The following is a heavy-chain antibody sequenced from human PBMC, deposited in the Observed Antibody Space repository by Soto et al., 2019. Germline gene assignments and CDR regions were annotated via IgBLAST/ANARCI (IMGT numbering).Heavy chain of an antibody. CDR1: GFTFSSYG. Sequence: GGSLRLSCAASGFTFSSYGMHWVRQAPGKGLEWVAVIWYDGSNKYYADSVKGRFTISRDNSKNTLYLQMNSLRAEDTAVYYCAREDYSYYDILTGLGAFDIWGQGTMVTVSS. CDR2: IWYDGSNK. CDR3: AREDYSYYDILTGLGAFDI. J-gene: IGHJ3*02. D-gene: IGHD3-9*01. V-gene: IGHV3-33*01.